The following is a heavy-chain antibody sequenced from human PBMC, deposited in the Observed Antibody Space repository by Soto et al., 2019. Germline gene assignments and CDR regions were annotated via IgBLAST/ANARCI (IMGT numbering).Heavy chain of an antibody. CDR3: ARSYDSSGYYYPLDY. CDR2: IWYDGSNK. D-gene: IGHD3-22*01. V-gene: IGHV3-33*01. J-gene: IGHJ4*02. Sequence: VQLVESGGGVVQPGRSLRLSCAASGFTFSSYGMHWVRQAPGKGLEWVAVIWYDGSNKYYADSVKGRFTISRDNSKNTLYLQMNSLRAEDTAVYYCARSYDSSGYYYPLDYWGQGTLVTVSS. CDR1: GFTFSSYG.